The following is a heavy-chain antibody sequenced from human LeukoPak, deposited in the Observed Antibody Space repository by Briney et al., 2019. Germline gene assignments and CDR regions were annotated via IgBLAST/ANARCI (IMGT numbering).Heavy chain of an antibody. CDR3: ARDQGYNVFDI. V-gene: IGHV4-59*01. Sequence: SETLSLTCTVSGGSISSYYWSWIRQPPGKGLEWMGYIYYSGSTSYNPSLKSRVTISVDTSKNQFSLRLSSVAAADTAVYYCARDQGYNVFDIWGQGTMVTVSS. D-gene: IGHD5-24*01. CDR2: IYYSGST. J-gene: IGHJ3*02. CDR1: GGSISSYY.